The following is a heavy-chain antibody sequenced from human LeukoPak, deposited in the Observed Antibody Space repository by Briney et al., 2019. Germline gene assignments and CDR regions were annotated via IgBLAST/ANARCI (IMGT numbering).Heavy chain of an antibody. J-gene: IGHJ4*02. CDR1: GFTFSSYA. Sequence: GGPLRLSCAASGFTFSSYAMHWVRQAPGKGLEWVAVISYDGSNKYYADSVKGRFTISRDNSKNTLYLQMNSLRAEDTAVYCCARVPLSTGSSSPGDYWGQGTLVTVSS. D-gene: IGHD6-6*01. CDR2: ISYDGSNK. CDR3: ARVPLSTGSSSPGDY. V-gene: IGHV3-30*04.